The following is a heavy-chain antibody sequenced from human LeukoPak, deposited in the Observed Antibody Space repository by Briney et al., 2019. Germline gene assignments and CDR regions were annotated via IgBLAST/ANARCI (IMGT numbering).Heavy chain of an antibody. J-gene: IGHJ3*02. Sequence: PGGSLRLSCAASGFTFSNYSMNWVRQAPGKGLEWVSSISSSNSYIYYADSVKGRFTISRDNAKNSLYLQMNSLRAEDTAVYYCARVPSLGYCSGGSCWGAFDIWGQGTMVTVSS. CDR2: ISSSNSYI. D-gene: IGHD2-15*01. CDR1: GFTFSNYS. V-gene: IGHV3-21*01. CDR3: ARVPSLGYCSGGSCWGAFDI.